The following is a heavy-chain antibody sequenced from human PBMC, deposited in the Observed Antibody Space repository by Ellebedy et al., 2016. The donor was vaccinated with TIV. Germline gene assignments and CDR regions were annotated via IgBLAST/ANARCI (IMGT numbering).Heavy chain of an antibody. CDR2: INHSGST. CDR1: GGSFSGYY. CDR3: ARLPSGSYGRTVDY. D-gene: IGHD3-10*01. J-gene: IGHJ4*02. V-gene: IGHV4-34*01. Sequence: SETLSLXCAVYGGSFSGYYWSWIRQPPGKGLEWIGEINHSGSTNYNPSLKSRVTISVDTSKNQFSLKLSSVTAADTAVYYCARLPSGSYGRTVDYWGQGTLVTVSS.